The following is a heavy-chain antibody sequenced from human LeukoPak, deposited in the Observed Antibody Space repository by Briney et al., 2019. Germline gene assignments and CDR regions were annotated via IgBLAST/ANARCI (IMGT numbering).Heavy chain of an antibody. V-gene: IGHV3-23*01. Sequence: GGSLRLSCAASGFTFSSYAMSWVRQAPGKGLEWVSAISGSGGSTYYAAPVKGRFTISRDDSKNTLYLQMNSLKTEDTAVYYCTTTMVRGVPAAFDIWGQGTMVTVSS. CDR1: GFTFSSYA. CDR3: TTTMVRGVPAAFDI. CDR2: ISGSGGST. D-gene: IGHD3-10*01. J-gene: IGHJ3*02.